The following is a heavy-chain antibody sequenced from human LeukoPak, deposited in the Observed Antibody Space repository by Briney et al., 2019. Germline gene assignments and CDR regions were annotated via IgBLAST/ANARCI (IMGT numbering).Heavy chain of an antibody. CDR1: GDSIRNNYY. CDR3: ARLMLDCTGNVCHTDYFDF. CDR2: IYHSGNT. Sequence: SETLSLTCTVSGDSIRNNYYWSWIRQPPGKGMAWIGYIYHSGNTYYNPSLESRVGISVDASKNQFSLKVNSVTAADTAVYYCARLMLDCTGNVCHTDYFDFWGQGTLVTVSS. D-gene: IGHD1-14*01. J-gene: IGHJ4*02. V-gene: IGHV4-30-4*08.